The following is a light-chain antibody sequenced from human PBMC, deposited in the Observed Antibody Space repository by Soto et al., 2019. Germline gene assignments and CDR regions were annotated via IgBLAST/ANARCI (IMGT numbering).Light chain of an antibody. Sequence: DIQMTQSPSSLSASVGDRVTITCQASQDISNYLNWYQQKPGKAPKLLIYDASNLEAGEPSRFSGSGSGTDFTFTISSLQPEDIATYYCQQYDNLTPFTFGPGTKVDIK. J-gene: IGKJ3*01. CDR2: DAS. CDR3: QQYDNLTPFT. CDR1: QDISNY. V-gene: IGKV1-33*01.